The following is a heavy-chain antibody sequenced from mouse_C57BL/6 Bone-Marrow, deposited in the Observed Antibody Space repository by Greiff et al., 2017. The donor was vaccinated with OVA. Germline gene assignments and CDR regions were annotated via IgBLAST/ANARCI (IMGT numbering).Heavy chain of an antibody. D-gene: IGHD1-1*01. CDR3: ARDNYLYAMDY. CDR2: SRNKANDYTT. J-gene: IGHJ4*01. CDR1: GFTFSDFY. Sequence: EVQGVESGGGLVQSGRSLRLSCAPSGFTFSDFYMEWVRQAPGKGLEWIAASRNKANDYTTEYSASVKGRFIVSRDTSQSILYLQMNALRAEDTAIYYCARDNYLYAMDYWGQGTSVTVSS. V-gene: IGHV7-1*01.